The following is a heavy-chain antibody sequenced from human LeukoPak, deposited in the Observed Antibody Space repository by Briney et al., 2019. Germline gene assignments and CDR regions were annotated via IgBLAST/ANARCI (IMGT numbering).Heavy chain of an antibody. D-gene: IGHD4-23*01. J-gene: IGHJ4*02. CDR1: GYIFTSYW. CDR2: IYPGDSDT. Sequence: GESLKISCKGSGYIFTSYWITWVRQMPGKGLEWMGIIYPGDSDTKYSPSFQGQVTISADKSISTAYLQWNSLKASDTAMYYCARRSYSGKDFDYWGQGTLVTVSS. CDR3: ARRSYSGKDFDY. V-gene: IGHV5-51*01.